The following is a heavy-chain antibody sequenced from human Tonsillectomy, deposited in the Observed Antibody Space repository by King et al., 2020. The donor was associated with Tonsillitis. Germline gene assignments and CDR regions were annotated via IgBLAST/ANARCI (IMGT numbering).Heavy chain of an antibody. Sequence: VQLPQWGAGLLKPSETLSLTCAVYGGSFSGYYWSWIRQPPGKGLEWIGEINHSGSTNYNPSLKSRVTISVDTTKNQISLKLSSVTAADTAVYYCACENVSGGYYHTSWGQGTLVTVSS. J-gene: IGHJ5*02. CDR2: INHSGST. CDR3: ACENVSGGYYHTS. CDR1: GGSFSGYY. D-gene: IGHD3-22*01. V-gene: IGHV4-34*01.